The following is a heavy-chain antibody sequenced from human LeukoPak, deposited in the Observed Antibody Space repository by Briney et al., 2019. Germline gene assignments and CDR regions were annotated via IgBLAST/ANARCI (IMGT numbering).Heavy chain of an antibody. D-gene: IGHD3-16*01. CDR3: ARCSRMGIFDY. Sequence: SETLSLTCTVSGGSISSGGYYWSWIRQHPGKGLEWIGYIYYSGSTYYNPSLKSRVTISVDTSKNQFSLKLSSVTAADTGVYYCARCSRMGIFDYWGQGTLVAVSS. CDR2: IYYSGST. V-gene: IGHV4-31*03. J-gene: IGHJ4*02. CDR1: GGSISSGGYY.